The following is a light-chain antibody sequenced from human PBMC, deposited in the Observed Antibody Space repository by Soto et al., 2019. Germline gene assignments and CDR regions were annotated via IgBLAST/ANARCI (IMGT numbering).Light chain of an antibody. CDR1: QNIIFY. J-gene: IGKJ4*01. V-gene: IGKV1-39*01. CDR2: AAS. Sequence: DIQMTQSPSSLSASVGDRVTITCRASQNIIFYLNWYQQKPGKAPKLLIYAASNLQSGVPSRFSGSGSGTDFTLTISSLQPEDFATYFCLQDYNYPLTFGGGTKVDIK. CDR3: LQDYNYPLT.